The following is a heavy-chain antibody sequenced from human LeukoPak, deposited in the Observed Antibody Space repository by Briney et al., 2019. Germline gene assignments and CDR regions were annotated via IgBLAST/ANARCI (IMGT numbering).Heavy chain of an antibody. V-gene: IGHV4-61*02. CDR2: IYTSGST. CDR3: ARVRIAAAGYFDY. D-gene: IGHD6-13*01. CDR1: GGSISSGSYY. J-gene: IGHJ4*02. Sequence: PSETLSLTCTVSGGSISSGSYYWSWIRQPAGKGLEWIGRIYTSGSTNYNPSLKSRVTISVDTSKNQFSLKLSSVTAADTAVYYCARVRIAAAGYFDYWDQGTLVTVSS.